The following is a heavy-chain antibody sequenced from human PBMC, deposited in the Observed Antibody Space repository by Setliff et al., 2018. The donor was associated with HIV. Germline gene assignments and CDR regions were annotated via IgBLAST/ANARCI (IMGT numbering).Heavy chain of an antibody. D-gene: IGHD7-27*01. Sequence: SETLSLTCAFYGRSFSGYYWNWIRQSPGKGLEWIGEINHSGGTNYNPSLKSRVTMSIDTAKNQFSLNVSSVTAADTAVYYCARGWGHDGFDFWSQGTMVTVSS. CDR2: INHSGGT. J-gene: IGHJ3*01. V-gene: IGHV4-34*01. CDR3: ARGWGHDGFDF. CDR1: GRSFSGYY.